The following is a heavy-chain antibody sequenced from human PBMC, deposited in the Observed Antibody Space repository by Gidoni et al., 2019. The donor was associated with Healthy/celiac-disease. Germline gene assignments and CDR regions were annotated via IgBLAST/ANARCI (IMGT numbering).Heavy chain of an antibody. CDR1: GASISSGSYY. D-gene: IGHD6-19*01. Sequence: QVQLQESGPGLVKPSQTLSLTCTVSGASISSGSYYWSWIRQPAGKGLEWIGRIYTSGSTNYNPSLKSRVTISVDTSKNQFSLKLSSVTAADTAVYYCARDIAVAGFGLWGQGTLVTVSS. J-gene: IGHJ4*02. CDR3: ARDIAVAGFGL. V-gene: IGHV4-61*02. CDR2: IYTSGST.